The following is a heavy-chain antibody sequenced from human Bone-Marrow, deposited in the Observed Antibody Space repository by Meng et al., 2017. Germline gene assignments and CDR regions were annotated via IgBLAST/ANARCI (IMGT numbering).Heavy chain of an antibody. V-gene: IGHV4-34*01. Sequence: GSLRPSCAVYGGSFSGYYWSWIRQPPGKGLEWIGEINHSGSTNYNPSLKSRVTISVDTSKNQFSLKLSSVTAADTAVYYCARARGWQQLAQFDYWGQGTLVTVSS. CDR2: INHSGST. CDR1: GGSFSGYY. D-gene: IGHD6-13*01. J-gene: IGHJ4*02. CDR3: ARARGWQQLAQFDY.